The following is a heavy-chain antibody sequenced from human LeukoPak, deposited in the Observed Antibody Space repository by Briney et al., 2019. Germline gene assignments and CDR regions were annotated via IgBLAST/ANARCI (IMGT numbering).Heavy chain of an antibody. Sequence: GGSLRLSCAASGFTFSGSAMPWVRQASGKGLEWVGRIRSKANSYATAYAASVEGRFTISRDDSKNTAYLQMNSLKTEDTAVYYCTRSSGGNYVADYWGQGTLVTVSS. CDR3: TRSSGGNYVADY. D-gene: IGHD4-4*01. V-gene: IGHV3-73*01. CDR1: GFTFSGSA. J-gene: IGHJ4*02. CDR2: IRSKANSYAT.